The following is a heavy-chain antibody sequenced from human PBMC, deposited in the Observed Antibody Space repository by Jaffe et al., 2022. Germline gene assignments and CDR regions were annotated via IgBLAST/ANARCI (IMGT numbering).Heavy chain of an antibody. CDR3: AKDPRPLVVAATLEPYYFDY. Sequence: EVQLLESGGGLVQPGGSLRLSCAASGFTFSSYAMSWVRQAPGKGLEWVSAISGSGGSTYYADSVKGRFTISRDNSKNTLYLQMNSLRAEDTAVYYCAKDPRPLVVAATLEPYYFDYWGQGTLVTVSS. V-gene: IGHV3-23*01. D-gene: IGHD2-15*01. J-gene: IGHJ4*02. CDR1: GFTFSSYA. CDR2: ISGSGGST.